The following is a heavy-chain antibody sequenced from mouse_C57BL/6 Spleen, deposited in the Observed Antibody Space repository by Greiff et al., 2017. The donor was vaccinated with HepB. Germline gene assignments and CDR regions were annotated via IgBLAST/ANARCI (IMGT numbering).Heavy chain of an antibody. Sequence: EVKLMESGGGLVKPGGSLKLSCAASGFTFSDYGMHWVRQAPEKGLEWVAYISSGRSTTYYADTVKGRFPISRDNAKNTLFLQMTSLRSEDTALYYCARGYYDYGAWFAYWGQGTLVTVSA. CDR3: ARGYYDYGAWFAY. CDR1: GFTFSDYG. V-gene: IGHV5-17*01. J-gene: IGHJ3*01. CDR2: ISSGRSTT. D-gene: IGHD2-4*01.